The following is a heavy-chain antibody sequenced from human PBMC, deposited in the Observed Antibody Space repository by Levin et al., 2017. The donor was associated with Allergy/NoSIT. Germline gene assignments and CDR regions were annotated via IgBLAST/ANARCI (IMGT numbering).Heavy chain of an antibody. J-gene: IGHJ4*02. CDR2: ISVDGVGT. V-gene: IGHV3-23*01. CDR3: ATKMLYGDYFDY. Sequence: PGGSLRLSCAASGFTFSGYAMRWVRQAPGKGLEWVSAISVDGVGTFYADSVKGRFTISRDNSKNTLYLQMNSLRADDTAIYYCATKMLYGDYFDYWGQGTLVTVSS. D-gene: IGHD2-8*01. CDR1: GFTFSGYA.